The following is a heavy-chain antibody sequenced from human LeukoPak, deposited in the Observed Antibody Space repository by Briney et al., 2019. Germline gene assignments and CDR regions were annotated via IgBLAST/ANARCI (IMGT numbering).Heavy chain of an antibody. J-gene: IGHJ4*02. Sequence: GESLKISCKASGYNFPKSWIGWVRQMPGKGLEWMAIVYPDDSRTKYSPSFQGQVTISADKSINTAYLQWSSLKASDTAMYYCARPDYFASHDWGQGTLVTVSS. CDR3: ARPDYFASHD. V-gene: IGHV5-51*01. CDR2: VYPDDSRT. CDR1: GYNFPKSW. D-gene: IGHD2/OR15-2a*01.